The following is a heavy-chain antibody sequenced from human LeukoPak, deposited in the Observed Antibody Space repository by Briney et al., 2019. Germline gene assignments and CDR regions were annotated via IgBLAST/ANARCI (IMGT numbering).Heavy chain of an antibody. CDR2: INPNSGGT. J-gene: IGHJ5*02. Sequence: AASVKVSCKASGYTFTGYYMHWVRQAPGQGREWMGWINPNSGGTNYAQKFQGRVTMTRDTPISTAYMELSRLRSDDTAVYYCARADCSSTSCYGGRNWFDPWGQGTLVTVSS. CDR3: ARADCSSTSCYGGRNWFDP. D-gene: IGHD2-2*01. V-gene: IGHV1-2*02. CDR1: GYTFTGYY.